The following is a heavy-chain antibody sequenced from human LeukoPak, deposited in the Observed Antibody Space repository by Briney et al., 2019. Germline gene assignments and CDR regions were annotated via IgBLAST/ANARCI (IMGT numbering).Heavy chain of an antibody. Sequence: SETLSLTCAVYGGSFSGYYWSWIRQPPGKGLEWIGEINHSGSTNYNPSLKSRVTISVDKSKNQFSLKLSSVTAADTAVYYCASSGYSGYDFLVYWGQGTLVTVSS. CDR3: ASSGYSGYDFLVY. D-gene: IGHD5-12*01. CDR1: GGSFSGYY. J-gene: IGHJ4*02. V-gene: IGHV4-34*01. CDR2: INHSGST.